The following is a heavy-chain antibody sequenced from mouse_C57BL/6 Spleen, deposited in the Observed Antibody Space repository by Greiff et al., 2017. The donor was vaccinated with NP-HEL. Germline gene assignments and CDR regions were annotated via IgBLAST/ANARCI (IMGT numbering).Heavy chain of an antibody. CDR2: IRNKANNHAT. Sequence: EVKLVESGGGLVQPGGSMKLSCAASGFTFSDAWMDWVRQSPEKGLEWVAEIRNKANNHATYYAESVKGRFTISRDDSKSSVYLQMNSLRAEDTGIYYCTGIYYYGSSYKYFDGWGTGTTVTVSS. J-gene: IGHJ1*03. D-gene: IGHD1-1*01. CDR3: TGIYYYGSSYKYFDG. V-gene: IGHV6-6*01. CDR1: GFTFSDAW.